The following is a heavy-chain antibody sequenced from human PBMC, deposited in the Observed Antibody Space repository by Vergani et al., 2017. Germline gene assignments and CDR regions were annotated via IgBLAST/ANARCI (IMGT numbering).Heavy chain of an antibody. D-gene: IGHD2-2*01. J-gene: IGHJ4*02. V-gene: IGHV3-30*18. CDR2: ISYDGSNK. CDR3: AKTGMLCSSTSCPGYFDY. Sequence: QVQLVESGGGVVQPGRSLRLSCAASGFTFSIYGMHWVRQAPGKGLEWVAVISYDGSNKYYADSVKGRFTISRDNSKNTLYLQMNSLRAEDTAVYYCAKTGMLCSSTSCPGYFDYWGQGTLVTVSS. CDR1: GFTFSIYG.